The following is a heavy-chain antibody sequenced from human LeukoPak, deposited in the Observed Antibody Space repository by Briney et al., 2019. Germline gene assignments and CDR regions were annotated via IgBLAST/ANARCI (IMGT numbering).Heavy chain of an antibody. CDR1: GYTXTSYY. Sequence: ASVKVSCKASGYTXTSYYMHWVRQAPGQGLEWMGIINPSGGSTSYAQKFQGRVTMTGDTSTSTVYMELSSLRSEDTAVYYCARGGVRTGIQLWEFGYWGQGTLVTVSS. V-gene: IGHV1-46*01. J-gene: IGHJ4*02. CDR3: ARGGVRTGIQLWEFGY. D-gene: IGHD5-18*01. CDR2: INPSGGST.